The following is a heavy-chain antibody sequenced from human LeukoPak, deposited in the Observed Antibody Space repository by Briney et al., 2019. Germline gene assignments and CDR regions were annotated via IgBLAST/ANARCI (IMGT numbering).Heavy chain of an antibody. J-gene: IGHJ5*02. D-gene: IGHD3-3*01. Sequence: SETLSLTCTVSGGSISSGSYYWSWIRQPAGKGLEWIGRIYISGSTNYNPSLESRVTISVDTSKNQFSLKLSSVTAADTAVYYCARAPPYYDFWSGHDWFAPWGQGTLVTVSS. CDR2: IYISGST. CDR3: ARAPPYYDFWSGHDWFAP. CDR1: GGSISSGSYY. V-gene: IGHV4-61*02.